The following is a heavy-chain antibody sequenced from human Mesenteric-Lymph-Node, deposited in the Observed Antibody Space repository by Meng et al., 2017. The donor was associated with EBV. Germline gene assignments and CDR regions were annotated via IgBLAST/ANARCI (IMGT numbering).Heavy chain of an antibody. J-gene: IGHJ4*02. CDR2: IGRSASNI. V-gene: IGHV3-11*01. CDR3: ARRGSGHYPLDY. CDR1: GFTFSHYY. D-gene: IGHD3-22*01. Sequence: VHLVESGGGLVKPGGSLRLSCAASGFTFSHYYMSWIRQAPGKGLEWVSYIGRSASNIYYADSVKGRFTISRDNAKNSLYLQMNSLRAEDTAVYYCARRGSGHYPLDYWGQGTLVTVSS.